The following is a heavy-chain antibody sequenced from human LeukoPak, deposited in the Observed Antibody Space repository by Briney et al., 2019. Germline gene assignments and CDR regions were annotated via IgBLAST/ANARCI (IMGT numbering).Heavy chain of an antibody. CDR3: ARGRGPTHYDFWSGLNWFDP. D-gene: IGHD3-3*01. Sequence: SETLSLTCTVSGGSISSGTYYWSRIRQPAGKGLEWIGRIYSRGSTNYNPSLKSRVTISVDTSKNQFSLKLRSVTAADTAVYYCARGRGPTHYDFWSGLNWFDPWGQGTLVTVSS. V-gene: IGHV4-61*02. CDR1: GGSISSGTYY. J-gene: IGHJ5*02. CDR2: IYSRGST.